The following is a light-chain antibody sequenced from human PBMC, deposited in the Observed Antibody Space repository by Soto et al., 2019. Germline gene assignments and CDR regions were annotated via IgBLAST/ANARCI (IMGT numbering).Light chain of an antibody. CDR3: EALDDSRYGAV. CDR2: SND. J-gene: IGLJ2*01. Sequence: QSVLTQPPSASGTPGQRVSISCSGSNSNIGTNTINWYQQLPGTAPKLLIHSNDVRPSGVPDRFSGSKSGTSASLAISGLQSEDEADYYCEALDDSRYGAVFGGGTKLTVL. CDR1: NSNIGTNT. V-gene: IGLV1-44*01.